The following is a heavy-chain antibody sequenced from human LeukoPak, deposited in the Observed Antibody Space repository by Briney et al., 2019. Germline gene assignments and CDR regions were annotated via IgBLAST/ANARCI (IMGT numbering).Heavy chain of an antibody. J-gene: IGHJ3*02. CDR1: GYSISSGYY. CDR2: MYHSGST. CDR3: ARQGRVFRRDGYNSAFDI. D-gene: IGHD5-24*01. V-gene: IGHV4-38-2*02. Sequence: PSETLSLTCTVSGYSISSGYYWGWIRQPPGKGLEWIGSMYHSGSTYYNPSLKSRVTISVDTSKNQFSLKLSSVTAADTAVYYCARQGRVFRRDGYNSAFDIWGQGTMVTVSS.